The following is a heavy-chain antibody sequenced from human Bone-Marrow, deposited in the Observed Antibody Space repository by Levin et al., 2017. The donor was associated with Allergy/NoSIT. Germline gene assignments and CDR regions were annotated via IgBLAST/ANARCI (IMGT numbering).Heavy chain of an antibody. V-gene: IGHV1-69*13. D-gene: IGHD3-9*01. Sequence: EASVKVSCKASGGTFSSYAISWVRQAPGQGLEWMGGIIPIFGTANYAQKFQGRVTITADESTSTAYMELSSLRSEDTAVYYCARDGRRLVRYFDWPLPTTKSVYMDGWGKGTTVTVSS. CDR3: ARDGRRLVRYFDWPLPTTKSVYMDG. CDR1: GGTFSSYA. CDR2: IIPIFGTA. J-gene: IGHJ6*03.